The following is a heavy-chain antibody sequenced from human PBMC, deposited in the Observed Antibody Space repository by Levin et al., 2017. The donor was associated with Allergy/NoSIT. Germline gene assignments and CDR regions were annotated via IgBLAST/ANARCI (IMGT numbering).Heavy chain of an antibody. CDR2: ISAYNGNT. CDR1: GYTFTSYG. V-gene: IGHV1-18*01. J-gene: IGHJ6*03. CDR3: ARDSTAPGGYSGYDSMAYYSYIDV. D-gene: IGHD5-12*01. Sequence: WASVKVSCKASGYTFTSYGISWVRQAPGQGLEWMGWISAYNGNTNYAQKLQGRVTMTTDPSTSTAYMELRSLRSDDTAVYYCARDSTAPGGYSGYDSMAYYSYIDVWGKGTTVTVSS.